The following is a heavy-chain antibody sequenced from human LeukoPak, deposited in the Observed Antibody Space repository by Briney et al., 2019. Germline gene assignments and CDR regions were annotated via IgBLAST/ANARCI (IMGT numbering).Heavy chain of an antibody. J-gene: IGHJ3*02. Sequence: GGSLRLSCAASGFSFSTYWMHWVRQAPGKGLEWLSAISGSGGSTHYADSVKGRFTISRDNSKNTVYLQMNSLRAEDTAVYYCVQRDAFDIWGQGTMVTVSS. CDR1: GFSFSTYW. V-gene: IGHV3-23*01. CDR3: VQRDAFDI. CDR2: ISGSGGST. D-gene: IGHD6-25*01.